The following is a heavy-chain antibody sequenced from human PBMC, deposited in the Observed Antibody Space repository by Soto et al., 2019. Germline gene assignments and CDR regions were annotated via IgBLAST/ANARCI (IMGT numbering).Heavy chain of an antibody. CDR1: GFSLSNTRMG. D-gene: IGHD5-18*01. V-gene: IGHV2-26*01. CDR3: ARIRWIREYYFDY. J-gene: IGHJ4*02. CDR2: IFSNEAK. Sequence: QVTLKESGPVLVKPTETLTLTCTVSGFSLSNTRMGVSWIRQPPGKALEWLAHIFSNEAKSYSTSLKSRLTISKDTSKSQVVLTVTNMDPVDTATYYCARIRWIREYYFDYWGQGTLVAVSS.